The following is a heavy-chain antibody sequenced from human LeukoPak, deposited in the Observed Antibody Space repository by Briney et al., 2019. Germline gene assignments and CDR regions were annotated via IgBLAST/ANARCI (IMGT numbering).Heavy chain of an antibody. J-gene: IGHJ6*02. CDR3: ARGYYAMGV. Sequence: SQTLSLTCDISGDXVSSNSGTWNWIRQSPSRGLEWLGRTFYRSKWYNDYAVSVESRITINADTSKNQFSLQLTSVTPEDTAVYYCARGYYAMGVWGQGTTVTVSS. CDR1: GDXVSSNSGT. V-gene: IGHV6-1*01. CDR2: TFYRSKWYN.